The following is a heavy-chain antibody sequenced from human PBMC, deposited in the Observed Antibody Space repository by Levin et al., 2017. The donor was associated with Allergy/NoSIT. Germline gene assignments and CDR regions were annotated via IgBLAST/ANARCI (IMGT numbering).Heavy chain of an antibody. CDR1: GFAFDDYA. CDR3: EKARDSGYSIDALEM. V-gene: IGHV3-43D*03. Sequence: GGSLRLSCAASGFAFDDYAMHWVRQAPGTGLEWPGLECVSLTAWDGGDIYYADSVKGRFTISRDNSKKSMYLQMNSLRAEDTALYYCEKARDSGYSIDALEMRGQGTMVTVSS. CDR2: TAWDGGDI. J-gene: IGHJ3*02. D-gene: IGHD1-26*01.